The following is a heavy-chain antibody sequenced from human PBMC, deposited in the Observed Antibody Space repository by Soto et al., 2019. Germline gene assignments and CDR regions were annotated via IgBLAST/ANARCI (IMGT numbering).Heavy chain of an antibody. Sequence: QVQLVESGGGVVQPGRSLRLSCAASGFTFSSYGMHWVRQAPGKGLEWVAVIWYDGSNKYYADSEKGRFTISRDNSKNTLYLQMNSLRAEDTAVYYCARDRRVTVTTQDYYYYGMDVWGQGTTVTVSS. D-gene: IGHD4-17*01. J-gene: IGHJ6*02. V-gene: IGHV3-33*01. CDR3: ARDRRVTVTTQDYYYYGMDV. CDR2: IWYDGSNK. CDR1: GFTFSSYG.